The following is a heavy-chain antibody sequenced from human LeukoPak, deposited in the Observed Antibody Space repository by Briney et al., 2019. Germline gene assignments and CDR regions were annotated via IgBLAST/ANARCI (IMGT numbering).Heavy chain of an antibody. D-gene: IGHD6-19*01. CDR1: GFTFSSYW. Sequence: GGSLRLSCAASGFTFSSYWMHWVRQAPGKGLVWVSRINSDGSSTSYADSVKGRFTISRDNAKSTLYLQMNSLRAEDTAVYYCARGSWAVAGNDYWGQGTLVTVSS. CDR3: ARGSWAVAGNDY. CDR2: INSDGSST. J-gene: IGHJ4*02. V-gene: IGHV3-74*01.